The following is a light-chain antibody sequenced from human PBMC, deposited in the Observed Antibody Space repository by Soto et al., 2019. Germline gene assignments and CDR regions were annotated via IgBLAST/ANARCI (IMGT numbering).Light chain of an antibody. CDR2: GAS. CDR1: QSVSSD. V-gene: IGKV3-15*01. Sequence: EIVLTQSPDTLSLSPGERATLSCRASQSVSSDYLVWYQQKPGQAPRLLIYGASSRATGIPARFSGSGSGTEFSLTISSLQSEDFAVYYCQQYSKWPITFGQGTRLEIK. CDR3: QQYSKWPIT. J-gene: IGKJ5*01.